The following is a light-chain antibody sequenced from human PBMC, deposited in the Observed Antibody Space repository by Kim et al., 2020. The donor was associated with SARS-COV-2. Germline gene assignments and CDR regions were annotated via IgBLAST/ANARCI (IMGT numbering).Light chain of an antibody. CDR3: QAWDSSTAV. CDR1: NLGDKY. V-gene: IGLV3-1*01. CDR2: QDN. Sequence: SVSPAQPASIACSGDNLGDKYACWYQQKPGQSPVLVIYQDNKRPSGIPERFSGSNSGNTATLTISGTQAMDEADYYCQAWDSSTAVFGGGTQLTVL. J-gene: IGLJ2*01.